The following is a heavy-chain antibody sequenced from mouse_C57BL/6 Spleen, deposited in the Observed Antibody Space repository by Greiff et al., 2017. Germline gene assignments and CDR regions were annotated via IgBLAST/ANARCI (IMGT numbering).Heavy chain of an antibody. CDR2: ISGGGGNT. J-gene: IGHJ2*01. CDR3: ARHSGLYYSNFFDY. V-gene: IGHV5-9*01. Sequence: EVKLEESGGGLVKPGGSLKLSCAASGFTFSSYTMSWVRQTPEKRLEWVATISGGGGNTYYPDSVKGRFTISRDNTKNTLYLQMSSLRSEDTALYYCARHSGLYYSNFFDYWGQGTTLTVSS. D-gene: IGHD2-5*01. CDR1: GFTFSSYT.